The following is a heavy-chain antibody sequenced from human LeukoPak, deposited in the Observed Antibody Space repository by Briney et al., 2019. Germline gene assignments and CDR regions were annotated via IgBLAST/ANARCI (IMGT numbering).Heavy chain of an antibody. V-gene: IGHV4-59*01. Sequence: SETLSLTCTVSRGSISGYYWSWIRQPPGKGLEWIGYIYYSGSTNYNPSLKSRVTISVDTSKNQFSLKLTSVTAADTAVYYCARLRALSYYDSSGNMYYFEYWGQGTLVTVSS. J-gene: IGHJ4*02. CDR1: RGSISGYY. D-gene: IGHD3-22*01. CDR2: IYYSGST. CDR3: ARLRALSYYDSSGNMYYFEY.